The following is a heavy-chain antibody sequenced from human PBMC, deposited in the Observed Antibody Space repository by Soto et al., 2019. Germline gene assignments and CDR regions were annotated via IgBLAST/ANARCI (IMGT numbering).Heavy chain of an antibody. V-gene: IGHV1-69*01. CDR2: IIPIFGTA. CDR3: ARKTTGAWYFDL. D-gene: IGHD4-17*01. CDR1: GGTFRSYA. J-gene: IGHJ2*01. Sequence: QVQLVQSGAEVKKPGSSVKVSCKASGGTFRSYAISWVRQAPGQGLEWMGGIIPIFGTANSAQKFQGRVTITADESTSTSYMELSSLRSEATAVYYCARKTTGAWYFDLWGRGTLVTVSS.